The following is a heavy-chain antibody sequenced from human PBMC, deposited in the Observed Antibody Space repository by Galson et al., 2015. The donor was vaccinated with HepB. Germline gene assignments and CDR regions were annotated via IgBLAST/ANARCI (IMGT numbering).Heavy chain of an antibody. CDR2: ISYDGSNK. CDR1: GFTFSSYA. J-gene: IGHJ4*02. D-gene: IGHD2-8*01. V-gene: IGHV3-30*04. CDR3: ARDLIWPRY. Sequence: SLRLSCAASGFTFSSYAMHWVRQAPGKGLEWVAVISYDGSNKYYADSVKGRFTISRDNSKNTLYLQMNSLRAEDTAVYYCARDLIWPRYWGQGTLVTVSS.